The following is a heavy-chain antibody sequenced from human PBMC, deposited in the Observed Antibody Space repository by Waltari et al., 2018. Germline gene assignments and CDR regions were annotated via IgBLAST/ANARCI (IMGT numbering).Heavy chain of an antibody. CDR3: ARGSSSSFDS. D-gene: IGHD6-13*01. CDR2: TYYRSKRSN. Sequence: QVQLQQSGPGLVKPSQTLSLTCAVSGDSVSVNSVAPWNWIRQSPSRGLEWLGSTYYRSKRSNEYARSVRSRITINPDTSKNQCSLHLNTVTPEDTAVYYCARGSSSSFDSWGQGILVTVSS. V-gene: IGHV6-1*01. J-gene: IGHJ4*02. CDR1: GDSVSVNSVA.